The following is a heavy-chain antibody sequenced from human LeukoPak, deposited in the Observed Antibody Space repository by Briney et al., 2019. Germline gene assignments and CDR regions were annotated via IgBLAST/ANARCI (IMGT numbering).Heavy chain of an antibody. Sequence: ASVKVSCKVSGYRLRNHGISWVRQAPGQGLEWVGWIAADSGDIHGYTHYVEKLQGRVSMTTDTSTDTAYMDLRSLTSDDTAVYYCARGSSPYNWYFDLWGRGTLITVSS. V-gene: IGHV1-18*01. CDR3: ARGSSPYNWYFDL. CDR2: IAADSGDIHGYT. CDR1: GYRLRNHG. J-gene: IGHJ2*01. D-gene: IGHD4-11*01.